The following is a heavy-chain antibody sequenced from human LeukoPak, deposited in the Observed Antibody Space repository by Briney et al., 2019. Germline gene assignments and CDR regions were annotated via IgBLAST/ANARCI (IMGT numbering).Heavy chain of an antibody. CDR2: IRYDGSKK. D-gene: IGHD1-7*01. Sequence: PGGSLRLSCAASGFTFSTYGMHWVRQAPGKGLEWVAYIRYDGSKKYYADSVKGRFTISRDNSKNTLYLQMNSLRAEDTAVYYCANLKSERITGTTPIDYWGQGTLVTVSS. CDR3: ANLKSERITGTTPIDY. CDR1: GFTFSTYG. V-gene: IGHV3-30*02. J-gene: IGHJ4*02.